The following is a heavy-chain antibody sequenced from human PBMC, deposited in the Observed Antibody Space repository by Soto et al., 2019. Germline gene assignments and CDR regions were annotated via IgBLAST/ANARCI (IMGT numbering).Heavy chain of an antibody. CDR2: INTDGSST. Sequence: GGSLRLSCAGSGFSFSSYWMHWVRQGPGKGLVWVSRINTDGSSTNYADSVNGRFTISRDNAKNTLYLQMSSLRAEDTAVYYCARAPGRHYIDWGQGTMATVSS. V-gene: IGHV3-74*01. CDR1: GFSFSSYW. D-gene: IGHD2-15*01. CDR3: ARAPGRHYID. J-gene: IGHJ3*01.